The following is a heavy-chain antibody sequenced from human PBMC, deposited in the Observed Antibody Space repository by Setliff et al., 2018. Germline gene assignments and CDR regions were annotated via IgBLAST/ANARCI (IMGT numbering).Heavy chain of an antibody. V-gene: IGHV4-39*01. CDR1: GDSISSTSYQ. D-gene: IGHD3-10*01. J-gene: IGHJ4*02. CDR2: TYYTGTA. Sequence: PSETLSLTCTVSGDSISSTSYQWGWVRQPPGKGLEWIGSTYYTGTAYYNPSLKSRVTISVDTSKNQFSLQVTSLAATDTALYFCARHEFVGGYYGSVTYRHFDYWGQGILVTVS. CDR3: ARHEFVGGYYGSVTYRHFDY.